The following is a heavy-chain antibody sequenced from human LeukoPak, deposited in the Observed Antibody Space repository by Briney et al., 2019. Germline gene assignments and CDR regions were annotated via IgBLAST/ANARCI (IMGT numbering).Heavy chain of an antibody. CDR3: ARDPFSYGAPYYFDY. CDR2: IKHDESEK. J-gene: IGHJ4*02. CDR1: GFSFNSDW. V-gene: IGHV3-7*01. D-gene: IGHD5-18*01. Sequence: GGSLRLSCAASGFSFNSDWMDWVRQAPGKGLEWVANIKHDESEKNYLDSVKGRFTISRDNAQNSLYLQMNGLRVEDTAVYYCARDPFSYGAPYYFDYWGQGTLVTVSS.